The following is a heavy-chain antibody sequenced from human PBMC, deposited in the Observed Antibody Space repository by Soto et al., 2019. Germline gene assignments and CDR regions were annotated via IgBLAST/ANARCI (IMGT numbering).Heavy chain of an antibody. V-gene: IGHV1-69*11. D-gene: IGHD2-15*01. CDR3: AEGLVAYSIYYYYGMDV. J-gene: IGHJ6*02. Sequence: QVQLVQSGAAVKKPGSSVNVSCRASGRTFSSYAISWVRQAPGQGLEWMGGIIPILGTANYEQKFQGRVTITANESTTTACMELSSMRSEDTAVYYCAEGLVAYSIYYYYGMDVWGHGTTVTVSS. CDR2: IIPILGTA. CDR1: GRTFSSYA.